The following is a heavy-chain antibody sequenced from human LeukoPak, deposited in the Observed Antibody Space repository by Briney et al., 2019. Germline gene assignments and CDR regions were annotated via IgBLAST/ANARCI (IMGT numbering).Heavy chain of an antibody. CDR3: ARDNWNCFDC. CDR1: GFTFSSYS. V-gene: IGHV3-48*01. CDR2: ISSSSSTI. J-gene: IGHJ4*02. D-gene: IGHD1-20*01. Sequence: GGSLRLSCAASGFTFSSYSMNWVRQAPGKGLEWVSYISSSSSTIYYADSVKGRFTISRDNAKNSLHLQMNSLRAEDTAVYYCARDNWNCFDCWGQGTLVTVSS.